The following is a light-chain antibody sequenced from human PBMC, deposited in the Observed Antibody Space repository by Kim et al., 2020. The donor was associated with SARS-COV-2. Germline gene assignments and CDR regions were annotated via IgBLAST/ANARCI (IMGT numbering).Light chain of an antibody. CDR3: QAWDSSTAV. Sequence: SYELTQPPSVSVSPGQTASIACSGDKLGDKYACWYQQKPGQSPLLVIYQDSKRPSGIPERFSGSNSGNTATLTISGTQAMDEADYYCQAWDSSTAVFGTRTKVTVL. CDR2: QDS. V-gene: IGLV3-1*01. J-gene: IGLJ1*01. CDR1: KLGDKY.